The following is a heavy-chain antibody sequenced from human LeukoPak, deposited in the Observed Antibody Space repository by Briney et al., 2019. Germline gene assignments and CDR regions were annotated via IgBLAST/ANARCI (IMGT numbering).Heavy chain of an antibody. J-gene: IGHJ5*02. CDR1: GFTFSSYW. CDR3: AREGYSSGWYNWFDP. V-gene: IGHV3-7*01. Sequence: PGGSLRLSCAASGFTFSSYWMSWVRQAPGKGLEWVANIKQDGSEKYYVDSVKGRFTISRDNAKNSLYLQMNSLRAEDTAVYYCAREGYSSGWYNWFDPWGQGTLVTVSS. CDR2: IKQDGSEK. D-gene: IGHD6-19*01.